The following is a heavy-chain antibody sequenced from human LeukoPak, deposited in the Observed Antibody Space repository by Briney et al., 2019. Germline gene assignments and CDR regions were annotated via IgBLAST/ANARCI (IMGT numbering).Heavy chain of an antibody. CDR2: ISGSGGST. CDR3: AKRHDFWSGYYTD. V-gene: IGHV3-23*01. Sequence: GGSLRLSCAASGFNFASQWMHWVRQTPGKGLEWVSAISGSGGSTYYADSVKGRFTISRDNSKNTLYLQMNSLRAEDTAVYYCAKRHDFWSGYYTDWGQGTLVTVSS. J-gene: IGHJ4*02. CDR1: GFNFASQW. D-gene: IGHD3-3*01.